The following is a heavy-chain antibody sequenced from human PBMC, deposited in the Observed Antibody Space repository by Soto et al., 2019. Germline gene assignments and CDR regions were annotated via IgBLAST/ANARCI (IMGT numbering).Heavy chain of an antibody. CDR2: ISYDGSNK. J-gene: IGHJ2*01. D-gene: IGHD2-21*02. CDR3: AKGLAYCGGDCYSHFDL. V-gene: IGHV3-30*18. Sequence: QVQLVESGGGVVQPGRSLRLSYAAYGFTFNSYGMHWVRQAPGRGLEWVAVISYDGSNKYYADSVKGRFTISRDNSKNTLYLQMNSLRAEDTAVYYCAKGLAYCGGDCYSHFDLWGRGTLVTVSS. CDR1: GFTFNSYG.